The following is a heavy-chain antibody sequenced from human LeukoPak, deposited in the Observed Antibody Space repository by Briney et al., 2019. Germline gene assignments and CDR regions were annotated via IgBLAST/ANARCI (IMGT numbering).Heavy chain of an antibody. J-gene: IGHJ4*02. Sequence: SETLSLTCTVSGGSISSYYWSWIRQPAGKGLEWIGRIYTSGSTNYNPSLKSRVTMSVGTSKNQFSLKLSSVTAADTAVYYCASQRVVSRYYDSSDLYFDYWGQGTLVTVSS. CDR3: ASQRVVSRYYDSSDLYFDY. CDR1: GGSISSYY. V-gene: IGHV4-4*07. D-gene: IGHD3-22*01. CDR2: IYTSGST.